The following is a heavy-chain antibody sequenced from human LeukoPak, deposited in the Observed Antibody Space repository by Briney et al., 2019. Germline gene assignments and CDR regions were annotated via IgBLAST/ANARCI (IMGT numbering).Heavy chain of an antibody. Sequence: GGSLRLSCAASGFTFSSYAMSWVRQAPGKGLEWVSAISGSGGSTYYADSVKGRFIISRDNSKNTLYLQMNSLRAEDTAVYYCAKDLRSGWYFDYWGQGTLVTVSS. D-gene: IGHD6-19*01. CDR3: AKDLRSGWYFDY. CDR1: GFTFSSYA. J-gene: IGHJ4*02. V-gene: IGHV3-23*01. CDR2: ISGSGGST.